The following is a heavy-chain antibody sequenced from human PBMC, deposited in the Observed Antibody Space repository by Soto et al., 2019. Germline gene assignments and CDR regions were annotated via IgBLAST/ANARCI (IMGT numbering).Heavy chain of an antibody. V-gene: IGHV1-46*01. CDR1: GYTFTNYY. CDR3: ARDLIVGIFGLPFDP. D-gene: IGHD3-22*01. Sequence: GASVKVSWKGSGYTFTNYYMHWGRQGPGKRLVSMGIITPSGASTSYAQKFQGRVTMTRDTSTSTVYMELSSLRSDDTAVYYCARDLIVGIFGLPFDPWGQGTLVTVSS. J-gene: IGHJ5*02. CDR2: ITPSGAST.